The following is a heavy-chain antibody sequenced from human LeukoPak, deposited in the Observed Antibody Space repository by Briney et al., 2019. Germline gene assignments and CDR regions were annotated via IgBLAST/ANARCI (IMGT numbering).Heavy chain of an antibody. CDR1: GFTFSDYY. Sequence: PGGSLRLSYAASGFTFSDYYMSWIRQAPGKGLEWVSYISSSGSTIYYADSVKGRFTISRDNAKNSLYLQMNSLRAEDTAVYYCASSRDYGSGSLYYYYDYGMDVWGQGTTVTVSS. V-gene: IGHV3-11*01. CDR2: ISSSGSTI. CDR3: ASSRDYGSGSLYYYYDYGMDV. D-gene: IGHD3-10*01. J-gene: IGHJ6*02.